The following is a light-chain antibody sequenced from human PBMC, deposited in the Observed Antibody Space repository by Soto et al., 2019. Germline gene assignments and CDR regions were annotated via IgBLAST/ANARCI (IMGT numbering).Light chain of an antibody. CDR2: GAS. CDR3: QQYNNWPPIFT. J-gene: IGKJ3*01. CDR1: QSVSSN. V-gene: IGKV3-15*01. Sequence: EIVMTQSPATLSVSPGERATLSCRASQSVSSNLAWYQQKPGQAPRLLLYGASTRATGIPARFSRSGSGTEYTLTISSLQSEDFAVYYCQQYNNWPPIFTFGPGTKVDIK.